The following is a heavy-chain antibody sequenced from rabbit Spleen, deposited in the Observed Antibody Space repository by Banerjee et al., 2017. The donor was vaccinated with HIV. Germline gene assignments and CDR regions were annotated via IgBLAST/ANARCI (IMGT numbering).Heavy chain of an antibody. D-gene: IGHD8-1*01. CDR1: GFSFSDRDV. J-gene: IGHJ3*01. CDR2: INAATGKP. Sequence: QQQLEESGGGLVKPGGTLTLTCKASGFSFSDRDVMCWVRQAPGKGLEWIACINAATGKPVYATWAKGRFTISRTSSTTVTLQMTSLTAADTATYFCARDTGTSFSSYGMDLWGQGTLVTVS. V-gene: IGHV1S45*01. CDR3: ARDTGTSFSSYGMDL.